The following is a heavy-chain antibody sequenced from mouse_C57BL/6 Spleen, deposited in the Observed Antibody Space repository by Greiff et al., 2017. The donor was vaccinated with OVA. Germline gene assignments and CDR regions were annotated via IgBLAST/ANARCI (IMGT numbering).Heavy chain of an antibody. CDR2: IYPGSGNT. CDR1: GYTFTDYY. D-gene: IGHD1-1*01. J-gene: IGHJ2*01. V-gene: IGHV1-76*01. Sequence: VQLVESGAELVRPGASVKLSCKASGYTFTDYYINWVKQRPGQGLEWIARIYPGSGNTYYNEKFKGKATLTAEKSSSTAYMQLSSLTSEDSAVYFCARSGSSYYFDYWGQGTTLTVSS. CDR3: ARSGSSYYFDY.